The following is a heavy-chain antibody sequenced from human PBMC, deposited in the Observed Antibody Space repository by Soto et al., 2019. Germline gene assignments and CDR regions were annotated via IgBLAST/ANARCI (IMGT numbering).Heavy chain of an antibody. D-gene: IGHD5-12*01. CDR2: INSDGSNT. CDR1: GFTLSSYW. J-gene: IGHJ3*02. Sequence: EVQLVESGGGLVQPGGSLRLSCAASGFTLSSYWIHWVRQAPGKGLVWVSRINSDGSNTRYADSVKGRFSISRDNVRNTVYLQMNSLRAEDTAVYYCARDMVAKDAFDIWGQGTMVTVSS. V-gene: IGHV3-74*01. CDR3: ARDMVAKDAFDI.